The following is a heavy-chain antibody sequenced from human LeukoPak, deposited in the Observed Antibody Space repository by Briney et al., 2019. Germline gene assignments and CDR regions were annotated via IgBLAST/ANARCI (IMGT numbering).Heavy chain of an antibody. CDR2: IDPSDSYT. CDR3: ARQLTGYAPQE. J-gene: IGHJ1*01. V-gene: IGHV5-10-1*01. D-gene: IGHD1-1*01. Sequence: GESLKISCKSSGYSFTSYWTSWVRQMPGKGLEWMGRIDPSDSYTNYSPSFQGHVTISADKSMTTAYLQWTSLKASDTAMYYCARQLTGYAPQEWGQGTLVTVSS. CDR1: GYSFTSYW.